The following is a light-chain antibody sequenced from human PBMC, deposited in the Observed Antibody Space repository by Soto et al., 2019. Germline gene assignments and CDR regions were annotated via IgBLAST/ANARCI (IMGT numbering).Light chain of an antibody. CDR1: SSDVGGYKY. CDR3: SSYTSSSTPYV. CDR2: EVS. Sequence: QSALTQPASVSGSPGQSITISCTGTSSDVGGYKYVSWYQQHPGKAPKLMIYEVSHRPSGVSDRFSGSKSGNTAPLTISGLQADDEADYYCSSYTSSSTPYVFGTGTKVTVL. V-gene: IGLV2-14*01. J-gene: IGLJ1*01.